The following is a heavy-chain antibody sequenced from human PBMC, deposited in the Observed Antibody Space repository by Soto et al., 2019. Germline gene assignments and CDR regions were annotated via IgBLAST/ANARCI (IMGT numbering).Heavy chain of an antibody. J-gene: IGHJ4*02. CDR3: AKDRWGDFGDLNLPGY. Sequence: QVLLVESGGGVVQPGRSLRLYCAASGFTFISFGMHWVRQAPGKGLEWVAVISDDGSTKHYADSVKGRFTISRDNSKNTLYLQMNSLGPEDTAVYYCAKDRWGDFGDLNLPGYWGQGTLVTVSS. V-gene: IGHV3-30*18. CDR2: ISDDGSTK. CDR1: GFTFISFG. D-gene: IGHD4-17*01.